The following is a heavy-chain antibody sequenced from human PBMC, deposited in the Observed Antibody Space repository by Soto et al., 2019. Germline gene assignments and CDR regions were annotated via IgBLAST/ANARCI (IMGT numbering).Heavy chain of an antibody. V-gene: IGHV3-33*01. CDR3: ARDAGLGGNWFDP. J-gene: IGHJ5*02. CDR2: IWYDGSNK. CDR1: GFTFSSYG. Sequence: GGSLRLSCAASGFTFSSYGMHWVRQAPGKGLEWVAVIWYDGSNKYYADSVKGRFTISRDNSKNTLYLQMNSLRAEDTAVYYCARDAGLGGNWFDPWGQGTLVTVSS.